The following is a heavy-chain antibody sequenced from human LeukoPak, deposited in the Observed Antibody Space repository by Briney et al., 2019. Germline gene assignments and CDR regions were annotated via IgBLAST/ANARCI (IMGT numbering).Heavy chain of an antibody. J-gene: IGHJ4*02. V-gene: IGHV3-48*01. Sequence: PGGALRLSCAASGFTFSSYSMNWVRQAPGKGREGVSYISSSSSTIYYADSVKGRFTISRDNDKNSLYLQMNSLRAEDTAVYYCARERIAAAGTGSDYWGQGTLVTVSS. D-gene: IGHD6-13*01. CDR3: ARERIAAAGTGSDY. CDR2: ISSSSSTI. CDR1: GFTFSSYS.